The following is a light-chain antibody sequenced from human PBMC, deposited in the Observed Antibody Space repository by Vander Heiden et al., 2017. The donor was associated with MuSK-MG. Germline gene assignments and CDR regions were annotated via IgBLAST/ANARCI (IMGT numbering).Light chain of an antibody. CDR3: HSAETSGKFLI. CDR2: KDS. J-gene: IGLJ2*01. CDR1: ALPKQF. V-gene: IGLV3-25*03. Sequence: SYELTQPPSVSVSPGPTARIPCSGDALPKQFAYWYYQKPVQAPILLIYKDSDRPSGIPERFSGSSSGTKVTLTIRGVQADAEGDYYCHSAETSGKFLIFGGGTRLTVL.